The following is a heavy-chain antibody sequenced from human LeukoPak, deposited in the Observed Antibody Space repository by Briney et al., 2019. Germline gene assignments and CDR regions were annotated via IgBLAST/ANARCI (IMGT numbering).Heavy chain of an antibody. CDR2: IYPGDSDT. V-gene: IGHV5-51*01. D-gene: IGHD6-13*01. Sequence: AGESLQISCKGSGYSFTSYWIGWVRQMPGKGLEWMGIIYPGDSDTRYSPSFQGQVTISADKSISTAYLQWSSLKAPDTSTYYCARHSIAADRVYYYYYSDVWGNGTTVTASS. J-gene: IGHJ6*03. CDR1: GYSFTSYW. CDR3: ARHSIAADRVYYYYYSDV.